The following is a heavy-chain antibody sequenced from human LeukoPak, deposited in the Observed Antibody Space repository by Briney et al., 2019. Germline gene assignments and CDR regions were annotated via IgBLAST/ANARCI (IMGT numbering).Heavy chain of an antibody. CDR1: GGSFSYYY. Sequence: PSETLSLTCAVYGGSFSYYYWSWIRQPPGKGLEWIGEINHSGITNYNPSLKCRVTISADTSKNQFSLELTSVTAADTAVYYFANPARDFADSRAITWWGQGTLVTVSP. CDR3: ANPARDFADSRAITW. D-gene: IGHD4-17*01. J-gene: IGHJ4*02. V-gene: IGHV4-34*01. CDR2: INHSGIT.